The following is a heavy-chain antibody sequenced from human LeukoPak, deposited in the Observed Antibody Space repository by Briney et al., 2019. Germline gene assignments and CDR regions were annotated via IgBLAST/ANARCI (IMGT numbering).Heavy chain of an antibody. Sequence: PGGSLRLSCVASGFTFSTYGMHWVRQAPGKGLEWVAFIEYEGGYNKYYADSVKGRFTISRDNSKNTLYLQMNSLRAEDTAVYYCAKGDPRVAATLRYYYYGMDVWGQGTTVTVSS. CDR3: AKGDPRVAATLRYYYYGMDV. D-gene: IGHD2-15*01. J-gene: IGHJ6*02. CDR1: GFTFSTYG. V-gene: IGHV3-30*02. CDR2: IEYEGGYNK.